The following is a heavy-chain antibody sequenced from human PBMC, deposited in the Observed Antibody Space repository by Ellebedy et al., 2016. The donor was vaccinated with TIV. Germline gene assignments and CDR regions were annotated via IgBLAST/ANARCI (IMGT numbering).Heavy chain of an antibody. Sequence: MPSETLSLTCAVYAGSFSGYSWSWIRQSQGKGLEWIGEIHHSGSTNYNPSLKSRVTISVDTSKNQFSLKLSSVTAADTAVYYCARGRRFFYYYGMDVWGQGTTVTVSS. CDR1: AGSFSGYS. V-gene: IGHV4-34*01. CDR3: ARGRRFFYYYGMDV. J-gene: IGHJ6*02. CDR2: IHHSGST. D-gene: IGHD3-3*01.